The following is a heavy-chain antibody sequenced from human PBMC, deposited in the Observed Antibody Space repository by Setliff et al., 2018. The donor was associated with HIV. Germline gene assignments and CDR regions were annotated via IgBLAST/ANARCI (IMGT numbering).Heavy chain of an antibody. V-gene: IGHV4-31*02. CDR2: IYYSGST. J-gene: IGHJ4*02. CDR3: AREIYGGNSRPFDY. D-gene: IGHD4-17*01. Sequence: SETLSLTCTVSGDSISSGSFHWSWIRQHPGKGLEWIGHIYYSGSTYYNPSLKSRVTISVDTSKNQFSLKLSSVTAADTAVYYCAREIYGGNSRPFDYWGQGTLVTVSS. CDR1: GDSISSGSFH.